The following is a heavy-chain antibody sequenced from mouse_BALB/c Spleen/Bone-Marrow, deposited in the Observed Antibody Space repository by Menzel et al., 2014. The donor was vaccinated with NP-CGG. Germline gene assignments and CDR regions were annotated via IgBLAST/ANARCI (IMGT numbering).Heavy chain of an antibody. CDR2: FYPGSGSI. V-gene: IGHV1-62-2*01. Sequence: VKLQESGAELVKPGASAKLSCKASGYTFTEYIIHWVKQRSGQGLEWIGWFYPGSGSIKYNEKFKDKATLTADKSSSTVYMELSRLTSEDSAVYFWARPEKANYGNYAMDYWGQGTSVTVSS. J-gene: IGHJ4*01. CDR3: ARPEKANYGNYAMDY. CDR1: GYTFTEYI. D-gene: IGHD1-1*01.